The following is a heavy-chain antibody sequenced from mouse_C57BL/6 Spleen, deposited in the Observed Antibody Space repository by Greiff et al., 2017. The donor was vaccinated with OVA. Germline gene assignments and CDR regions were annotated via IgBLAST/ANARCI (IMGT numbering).Heavy chain of an antibody. CDR1: GFTFSSYA. CDR3: ARGGSNYVYYYAMDY. V-gene: IGHV5-4*03. J-gene: IGHJ4*01. CDR2: ISDGGSYT. Sequence: EVMLVESGGGLVKPGGSLKLSCAASGFTFSSYAMSWVRQTPEKRLEWVATISDGGSYTYYPDNVKGRFTISRDNAKNNLYLQMSHLKSEDTAMYYCARGGSNYVYYYAMDYWGQGTSVTVSS. D-gene: IGHD2-5*01.